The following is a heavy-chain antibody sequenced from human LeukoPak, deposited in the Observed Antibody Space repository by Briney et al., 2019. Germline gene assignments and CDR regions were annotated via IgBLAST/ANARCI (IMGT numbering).Heavy chain of an antibody. D-gene: IGHD3-9*01. CDR2: INPDGSRT. V-gene: IGHV3-74*01. Sequence: GSLRLFCAASGFTLSSYWILWVRQAPGEGLVWVSRINPDGSRTDYADSVKGRFTISRDNTKNTVDLQMNSLRAEDTAVYYCARDFEAPSNCWGQGTLVTVSS. J-gene: IGHJ4*02. CDR1: GFTLSSYW. CDR3: ARDFEAPSNC.